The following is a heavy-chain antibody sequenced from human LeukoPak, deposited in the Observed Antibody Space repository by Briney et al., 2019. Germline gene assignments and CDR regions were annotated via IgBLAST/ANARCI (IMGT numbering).Heavy chain of an antibody. D-gene: IGHD6-13*01. J-gene: IGHJ6*03. Sequence: GGSLRLSCAASGFTFSNAWMSWVRQAPGKGLEWVGRIKSKTDGGTTDYTAPVKDRFTISRDDSKNTLYLQMNSLKAEDTAVYCCTRGSSWHYYYMDVWGKGTTVTVSS. CDR2: IKSKTDGGTT. CDR1: GFTFSNAW. CDR3: TRGSSWHYYYMDV. V-gene: IGHV3-15*01.